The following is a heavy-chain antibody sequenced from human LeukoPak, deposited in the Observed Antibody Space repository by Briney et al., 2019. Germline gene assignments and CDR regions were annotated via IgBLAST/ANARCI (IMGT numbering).Heavy chain of an antibody. CDR3: ARGRGYYYDRG. CDR2: ISSSSSYI. V-gene: IGHV3-21*01. J-gene: IGHJ4*02. CDR1: EFTFSSYG. Sequence: GGCLRLSCAASEFTFSSYGMSWVRQAPGKGLEWVSSISSSSSYIYYADSVKGRFTISRDNAKNSLYLQMNSLRAEDTAVYYCARGRGYYYDRGWGQGTLVTVSS. D-gene: IGHD3-22*01.